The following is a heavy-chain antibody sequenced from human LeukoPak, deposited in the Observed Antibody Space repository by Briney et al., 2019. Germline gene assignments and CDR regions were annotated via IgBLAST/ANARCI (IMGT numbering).Heavy chain of an antibody. V-gene: IGHV1-69*13. J-gene: IGHJ6*02. D-gene: IGHD3-22*01. Sequence: ASVKVSCKASGGTFGSYAISWVRQAPGQGLEWMGGIIPIFGTANYAQKFQGRVTITADESTSTAYMELSSLRSEDTAVYYCARDPRRDYYDSSGEHYYYYGMDVWGQGTTVTVSS. CDR1: GGTFGSYA. CDR3: ARDPRRDYYDSSGEHYYYYGMDV. CDR2: IIPIFGTA.